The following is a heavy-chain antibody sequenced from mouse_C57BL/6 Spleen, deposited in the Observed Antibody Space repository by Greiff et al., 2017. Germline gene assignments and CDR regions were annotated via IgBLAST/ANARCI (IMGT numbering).Heavy chain of an antibody. D-gene: IGHD1-1*01. CDR2: ISSGSSTI. Sequence: EVQGVESGGGLVKPGGSLKLSCAASGFTFSDYGMHWVRQAPEKGLEWVAYISSGSSTIYYADTVKGRFTISRDNAKNTLFLQMTSLRSEDTAMYYCARNNYYGSSYVYYFDYWGQGTTLTVSS. V-gene: IGHV5-17*01. J-gene: IGHJ2*01. CDR1: GFTFSDYG. CDR3: ARNNYYGSSYVYYFDY.